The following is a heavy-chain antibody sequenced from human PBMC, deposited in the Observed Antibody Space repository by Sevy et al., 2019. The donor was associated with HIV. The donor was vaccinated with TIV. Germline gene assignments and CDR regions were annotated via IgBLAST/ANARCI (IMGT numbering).Heavy chain of an antibody. CDR2: IHNDGNKK. CDR1: EFTFSFYA. Sequence: GGSLRLSCSASEFTFSFYAMRWVRQAPGKGLERVAFIHNDGNKKYYAESVKGRFTISRDNSKNTVYLQMNSLRVEDTAVYYCAKDLSNSWSGMDVWGQGTTVTVSS. J-gene: IGHJ6*02. V-gene: IGHV3-30*02. CDR3: AKDLSNSWSGMDV. D-gene: IGHD6-13*01.